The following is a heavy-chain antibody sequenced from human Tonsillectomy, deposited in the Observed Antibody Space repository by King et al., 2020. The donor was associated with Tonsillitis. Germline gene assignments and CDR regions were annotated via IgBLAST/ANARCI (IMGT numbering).Heavy chain of an antibody. D-gene: IGHD4-23*01. CDR1: GFIFTNYD. V-gene: IGHV3-30*04. J-gene: IGHJ6*02. CDR3: ARQLPTLPGHLFSSGMDV. Sequence: VQLVESGGGVVQPGRSLRLSCAASGFIFTNYDMHWVRQAPGKGLEWVAVISFDGKTEYDADSVKGRFTISRDNSERRLFLQMDSLTADDTAIYYCARQLPTLPGHLFSSGMDVWGQGSTVLVS. CDR2: ISFDGKTE.